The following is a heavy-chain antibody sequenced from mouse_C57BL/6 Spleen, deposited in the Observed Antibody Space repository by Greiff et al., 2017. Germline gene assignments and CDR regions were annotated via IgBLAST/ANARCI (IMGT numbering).Heavy chain of an antibody. CDR3: ARTYYGNYVYFDY. Sequence: EVQLQQSGAELVRPGSSVKMSCKTSGYTFTSYGLNWVKQRPGQGLEWIGYIYIGNGYTAYNEKFKGKATLTSDTSSSTAYMQLSSLTSEDSAIYVCARTYYGNYVYFDYWGQGTTRTVSS. CDR2: IYIGNGYT. CDR1: GYTFTSYG. J-gene: IGHJ2*01. V-gene: IGHV1-58*01. D-gene: IGHD2-10*01.